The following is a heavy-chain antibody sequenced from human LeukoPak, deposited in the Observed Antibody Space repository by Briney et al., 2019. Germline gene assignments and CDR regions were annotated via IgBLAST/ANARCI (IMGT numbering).Heavy chain of an antibody. CDR2: MNPNSGNT. CDR3: ARVMRGAYYYGSGSSFGDY. CDR1: GYTFTSYD. Sequence: ASVKVSCKASGYTFTSYDINWVRQATGQGLEWMGWMNPNSGNTGYAQKFQGRVTMTRNTSISTAYMELSSLRSEDTAVYYCARVMRGAYYYGSGSSFGDYWGQGTLVTVSS. V-gene: IGHV1-8*01. D-gene: IGHD3-10*01. J-gene: IGHJ4*02.